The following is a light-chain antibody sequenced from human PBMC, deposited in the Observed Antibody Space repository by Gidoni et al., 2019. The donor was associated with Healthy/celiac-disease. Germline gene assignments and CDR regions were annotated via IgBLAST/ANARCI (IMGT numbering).Light chain of an antibody. J-gene: IGKJ1*01. CDR3: QQYNSYPWT. CDR1: QSISSG. V-gene: IGKV1-5*01. CDR2: DAS. Sequence: DIQMTQSTSTLSASVGDRVTITCRASQSISSGLAWYQHKPGKAPKLLIYDASSLESGVPSRFSGSGSGTEFTLTISSLQPDDFATYYCQQYNSYPWTFGQGTKVEIK.